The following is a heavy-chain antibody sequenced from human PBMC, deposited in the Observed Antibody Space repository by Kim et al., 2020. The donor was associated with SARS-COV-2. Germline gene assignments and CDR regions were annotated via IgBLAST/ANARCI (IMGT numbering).Heavy chain of an antibody. J-gene: IGHJ3*02. CDR1: GFTFSSYA. CDR3: ATYDFWSGYRTNDAFDI. V-gene: IGHV3-30-3*01. D-gene: IGHD3-3*01. CDR2: ISYDGSNK. Sequence: GGSLRLSCAASGFTFSSYAMHWVRQAPGKGLEWVAVISYDGSNKYYADSVKGRFTISRDNSKNTLYLQMNSLRAEDTAVYYCATYDFWSGYRTNDAFDIWGQGTMVTVSS.